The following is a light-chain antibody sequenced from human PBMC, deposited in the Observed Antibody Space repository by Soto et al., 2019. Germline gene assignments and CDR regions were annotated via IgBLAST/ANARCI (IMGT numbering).Light chain of an antibody. CDR3: QQYNSYPWT. J-gene: IGKJ1*01. V-gene: IGKV1-5*01. CDR1: QTISSW. Sequence: DIQMTQSPSTLSGSVGDRVTITCRASQTISSWLAWYQQKPGKAPNLLIYAASSLHSGVPSRFSGSGSGTDFTFTISSLQPEDIATYYCQQYNSYPWTFGQGTKVDIK. CDR2: AAS.